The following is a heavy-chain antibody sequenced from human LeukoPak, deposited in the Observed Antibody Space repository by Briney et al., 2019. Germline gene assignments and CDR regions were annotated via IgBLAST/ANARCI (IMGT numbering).Heavy chain of an antibody. CDR1: GFTFSSYS. Sequence: PGGSLRLSCAASGFTFSSYSMNWVRQAPGKGLEWVSYISSSSSTIYYADSVKGRFTISRDNAKNSLYLQMNSLRAEDTAVYYCARGGQQWLVRERGTGNFDYWGQGTLVTVSS. J-gene: IGHJ4*02. CDR2: ISSSSSTI. V-gene: IGHV3-48*04. CDR3: ARGGQQWLVRERGTGNFDY. D-gene: IGHD6-19*01.